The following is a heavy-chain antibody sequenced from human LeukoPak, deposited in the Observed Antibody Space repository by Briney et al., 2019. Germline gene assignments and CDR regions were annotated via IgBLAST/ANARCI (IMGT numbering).Heavy chain of an antibody. J-gene: IGHJ4*02. CDR2: INQDGSEE. D-gene: IGHD5-12*01. Sequence: GGSLRLPCTASGFTFSNYWMTWVREAPGKGLEWVAHINQDGSEEHYMDSVKARFTISRDNAKNSLSLQMNSLRAEDTAMYYCVRDGGVSGYDLLDNWGQGTLVTVSS. V-gene: IGHV3-7*01. CDR1: GFTFSNYW. CDR3: VRDGGVSGYDLLDN.